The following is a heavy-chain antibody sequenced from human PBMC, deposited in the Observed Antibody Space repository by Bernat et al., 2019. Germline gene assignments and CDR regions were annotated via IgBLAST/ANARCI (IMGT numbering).Heavy chain of an antibody. Sequence: QVQLVESGGGVVQPGRSLRLSCAASGFTFSSYGMHWVRQAPGKGLEWVAVIWYDGSNKYYADSVKGRFTISRDNSKNTLYLQMNSLRAEDTAVYYFARGGGAGQGDYFDYWGQGTLVTVSS. J-gene: IGHJ4*02. CDR2: IWYDGSNK. CDR3: ARGGGAGQGDYFDY. D-gene: IGHD6-19*01. V-gene: IGHV3-33*01. CDR1: GFTFSSYG.